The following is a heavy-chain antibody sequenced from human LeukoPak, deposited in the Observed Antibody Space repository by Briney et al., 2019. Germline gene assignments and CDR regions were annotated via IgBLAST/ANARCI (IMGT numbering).Heavy chain of an antibody. CDR2: ISYDGSNK. CDR1: GFTFSSYG. Sequence: PGGSLRLSCAASGFTFSSYGMRWVRQAPGKGLEWVAVISYDGSNKYYADSVKGRFTSARDNSKNTLYLQMNSLRAEDTAVYYCAKDVGSWFDPWGQGTLVTVSS. CDR3: AKDVGSWFDP. D-gene: IGHD1-26*01. J-gene: IGHJ5*02. V-gene: IGHV3-30*18.